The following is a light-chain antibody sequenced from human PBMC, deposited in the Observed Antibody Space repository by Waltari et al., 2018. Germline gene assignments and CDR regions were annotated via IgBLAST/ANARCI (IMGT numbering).Light chain of an antibody. CDR2: GAS. Sequence: EIVLTQSPGTLSLSPGERATLSCRASQTVSTTYLAWYQQKPGQAPTLLIYGASSRATGIPDRFSGSGSGTDFSLTISSLEPEDFAVYYCQQYDISPLTFGGGTKVETK. V-gene: IGKV3-20*01. CDR1: QTVSTTY. CDR3: QQYDISPLT. J-gene: IGKJ4*01.